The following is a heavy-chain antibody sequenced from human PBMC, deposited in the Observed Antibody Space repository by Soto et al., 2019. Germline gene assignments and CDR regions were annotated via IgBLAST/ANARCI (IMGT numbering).Heavy chain of an antibody. J-gene: IGHJ5*02. D-gene: IGHD3-16*02. Sequence: GGSLRLSCVGSGVDFRGSYMNWIRQAPGKGLEWISYISDTGRTIHYADSVKGRFVVSRDNSRDSLYLQMNDLRADDTAIYYCAGFKEGKIVGLRWLDPWGQGTRVTVSS. CDR3: AGFKEGKIVGLRWLDP. V-gene: IGHV3-11*01. CDR1: GVDFRGSY. CDR2: ISDTGRTI.